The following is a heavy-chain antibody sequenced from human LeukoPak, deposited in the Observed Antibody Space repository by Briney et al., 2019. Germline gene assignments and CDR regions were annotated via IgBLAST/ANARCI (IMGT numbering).Heavy chain of an antibody. V-gene: IGHV3-15*01. D-gene: IGHD4-17*01. CDR3: TTVLYGDYFDNYYYMDV. CDR1: GFTFSSYE. CDR2: IKSKTDGGTT. J-gene: IGHJ6*03. Sequence: GGSLRLSCAASGFTFSSYEMNWVRQAPGKGLEWVGRIKSKTDGGTTDYAAPVKGRFTISRDDSKNTLYLQMNSPKTEDTAVYYCTTVLYGDYFDNYYYMDVWGKGTTVTISS.